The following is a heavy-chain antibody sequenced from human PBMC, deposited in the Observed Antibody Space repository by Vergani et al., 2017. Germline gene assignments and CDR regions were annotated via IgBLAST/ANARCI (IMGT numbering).Heavy chain of an antibody. CDR3: ARDRITMVRGESDY. CDR2: IKQDGSET. CDR1: GFTFSSYW. J-gene: IGHJ4*02. D-gene: IGHD3-10*01. V-gene: IGHV3-7*01. Sequence: EVQLVESGGGLVQPGGSLRLSCAASGFTFSSYWMSWVRQAPGKGLEWVANIKQDGSETYYVDSVKGRFTISRDNAKNSLYLQMNSLRAEDTAVYYCARDRITMVRGESDYWGQGSLVTVSS.